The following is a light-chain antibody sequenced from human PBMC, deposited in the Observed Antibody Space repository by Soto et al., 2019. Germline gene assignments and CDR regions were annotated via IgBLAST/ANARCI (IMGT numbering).Light chain of an antibody. J-gene: IGKJ1*01. CDR2: DAS. Sequence: EIVLTQSPATLSLSPGERATLSCGASQSVSSSSLAWYQLKPGLAPRLLIYDASSRATGIPDRFSGSGSGTDFTLTISRLEPEDFALYYCQQYGTSQWTFGQGTKVESK. CDR3: QQYGTSQWT. CDR1: QSVSSSS. V-gene: IGKV3D-20*01.